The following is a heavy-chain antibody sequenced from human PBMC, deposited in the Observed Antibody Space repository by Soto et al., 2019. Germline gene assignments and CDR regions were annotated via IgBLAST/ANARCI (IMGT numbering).Heavy chain of an antibody. V-gene: IGHV4-34*01. J-gene: IGHJ4*02. CDR2: INHSGST. CDR1: GGSFSGYY. CDR3: ARGRGFRTLRPYFDY. Sequence: QVQLQQWGAGLLKPSETLSLTCAVYGGSFSGYYWRWIRQPPGKGLEWIGEINHSGSTNYTPALKSRVTISVDTSKNQFSLKLSSVTAADTAVYYCARGRGFRTLRPYFDYWGQVTLVTVSS.